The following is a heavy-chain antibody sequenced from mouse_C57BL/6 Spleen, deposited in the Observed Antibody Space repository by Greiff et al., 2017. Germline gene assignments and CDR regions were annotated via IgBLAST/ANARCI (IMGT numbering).Heavy chain of an antibody. J-gene: IGHJ3*01. CDR2: ISYDGSN. CDR3: ASAGNSYYSNYVRFAY. Sequence: EVQLMESGPGLVKPSQSLSLTCSVTGYSITSGYYWNWIRQFPGNKLEWMGYISYDGSNNYNPSLKNRISITRDTSKNQFILKLNSVTTDDTATDYCASAGNSYYSNYVRFAYWGQGTLVTVSA. D-gene: IGHD2-5*01. CDR1: GYSITSGYY. V-gene: IGHV3-6*01.